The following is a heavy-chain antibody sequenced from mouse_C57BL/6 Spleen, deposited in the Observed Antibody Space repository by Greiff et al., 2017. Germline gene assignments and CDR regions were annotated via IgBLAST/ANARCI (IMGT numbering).Heavy chain of an antibody. CDR1: GYTFTGYW. Sequence: QVQLQQSGAELMKPGASVKLSCKATGYTFTGYWIEWVKQRPGHGLEWIGEILPGSGSTNYNEKFKGKATFTADTSSNTSYMQLSSLTTEDSAIYYCARSPLYYGSSYGWYFDVWGTGTTVTVSA. J-gene: IGHJ1*03. CDR3: ARSPLYYGSSYGWYFDV. V-gene: IGHV1-9*01. D-gene: IGHD1-1*01. CDR2: ILPGSGST.